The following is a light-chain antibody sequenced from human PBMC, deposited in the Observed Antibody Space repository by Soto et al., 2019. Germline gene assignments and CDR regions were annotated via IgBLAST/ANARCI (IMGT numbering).Light chain of an antibody. Sequence: EVVMTQSPATLSVSPGERATLSCRASQSVSEYLAWYQQKPGQAPRLLIYGASTRATGIPARFSGSGSGTEFTLTISSLEPEDFAVYYRQQYGSSSWTFGQGNKVDIK. V-gene: IGKV3-15*01. J-gene: IGKJ1*01. CDR2: GAS. CDR3: QQYGSSSWT. CDR1: QSVSEY.